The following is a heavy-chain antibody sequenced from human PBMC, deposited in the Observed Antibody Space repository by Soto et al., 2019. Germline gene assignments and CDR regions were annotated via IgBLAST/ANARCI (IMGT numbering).Heavy chain of an antibody. V-gene: IGHV6-1*01. CDR3: ARRYSSSWYEGSSWFDP. CDR1: GDSVSSNSAA. Sequence: PSQTLSLTCAISGDSVSSNSAAWNWIRQSPSRGLEWLGRTYYRSKWYNDYAVSVKSRITINPDTSKNQFSLQLNSVTPEDTAVYYCARRYSSSWYEGSSWFDPWGQGTLVTVSS. D-gene: IGHD6-13*01. J-gene: IGHJ5*02. CDR2: TYYRSKWYN.